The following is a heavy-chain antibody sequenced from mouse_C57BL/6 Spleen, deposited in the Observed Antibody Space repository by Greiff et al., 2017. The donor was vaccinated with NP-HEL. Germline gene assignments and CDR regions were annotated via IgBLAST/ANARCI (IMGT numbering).Heavy chain of an antibody. V-gene: IGHV1-53*01. CDR2: INPSNGGT. J-gene: IGHJ4*01. D-gene: IGHD1-3*01. CDR1: GYTFTSYW. CDR3: ARSSGNDGAMDY. Sequence: QVQLQQPGPELVKPGPSVTLSCKASGYTFTSYWMNWVKQRPGQGLEWIGDINPSNGGTNYNEKFKSKATLTVDTSSSTAYMQLSSLTSEDSADDYCARSSGNDGAMDYWGQGTSVTVSS.